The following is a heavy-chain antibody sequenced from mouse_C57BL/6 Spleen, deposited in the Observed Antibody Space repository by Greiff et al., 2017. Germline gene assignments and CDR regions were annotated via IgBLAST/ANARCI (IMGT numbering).Heavy chain of an antibody. D-gene: IGHD1-1*01. Sequence: VQLVESGAELMKPGASVKLSCKATGYTFTGYWIEWVKQRPGHGLEWIGEILPGSGSTNYNEKFKGKATFTADTSSNTAYMQLSSLTTEDSAIYYCARSYYSGTSQGNLYFDVWGTGTTVTVSS. CDR1: GYTFTGYW. J-gene: IGHJ1*03. V-gene: IGHV1-9*01. CDR3: ARSYYSGTSQGNLYFDV. CDR2: ILPGSGST.